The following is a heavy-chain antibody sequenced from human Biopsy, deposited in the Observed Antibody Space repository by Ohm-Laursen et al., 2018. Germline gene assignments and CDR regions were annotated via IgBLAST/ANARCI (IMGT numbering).Heavy chain of an antibody. CDR1: GFTFSDYA. CDR2: ISGSGGNT. D-gene: IGHD5/OR15-5a*01. J-gene: IGHJ6*02. Sequence: SLRLSCAASGFTFSDYAMNWVRQAPGKGLEWVSTISGSGGNTYYADSVRGRFTVSRDGSKSTLYLQMSSLSVEDTAFYYCARAKSVLDYFYGLDVWGQGTTVTVSS. CDR3: ARAKSVLDYFYGLDV. V-gene: IGHV3-23*01.